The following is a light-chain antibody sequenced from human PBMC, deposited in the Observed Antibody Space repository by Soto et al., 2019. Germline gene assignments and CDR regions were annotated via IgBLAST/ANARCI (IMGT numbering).Light chain of an antibody. V-gene: IGKV1-5*01. J-gene: IGKJ1*01. CDR1: QSVSDW. CDR3: QQYNSFIWT. Sequence: GDRVTITCRASQSVSDWLAWYQQKPGNPPKLLIYDTSRLESAVPSRFSGSGSGTEFNLTISSLQPEDFATYYCQQYNSFIWTFGQGTKVDIK. CDR2: DTS.